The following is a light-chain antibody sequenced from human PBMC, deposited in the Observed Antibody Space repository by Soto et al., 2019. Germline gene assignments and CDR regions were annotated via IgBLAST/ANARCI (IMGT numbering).Light chain of an antibody. V-gene: IGKV3-20*01. Sequence: EIVVTQSPGSLSLSLGERATLSCRASQSVDSAFFAWYQQKPGQPPRLLMYGASRRATGIPDRFSGSGSGTDFTLTISRLEPEDFAVYYCQQYASSLTFGQGTKVEI. CDR3: QQYASSLT. CDR2: GAS. J-gene: IGKJ1*01. CDR1: QSVDSAF.